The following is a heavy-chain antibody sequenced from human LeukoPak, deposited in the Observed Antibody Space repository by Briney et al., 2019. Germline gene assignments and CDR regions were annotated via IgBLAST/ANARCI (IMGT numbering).Heavy chain of an antibody. V-gene: IGHV4-59*08. CDR2: IYYSGST. J-gene: IGHJ5*02. CDR3: ARLHYDILTGYLNWFDP. CDR1: GGSISSYY. D-gene: IGHD3-9*01. Sequence: PSETLSLTCTVSGGSISSYYWSWIRQPPGKGLEWIGYIYYSGSTNYNPSLKSRVTISVDTSKNQFSLKLSSVTAADTAVYYCARLHYDILTGYLNWFDPWGQGTLVTVSS.